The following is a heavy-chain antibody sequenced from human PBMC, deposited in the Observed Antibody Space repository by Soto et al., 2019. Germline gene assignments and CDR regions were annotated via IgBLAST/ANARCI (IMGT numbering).Heavy chain of an antibody. Sequence: SGPTLVNPTQTLTLTCTFSGFSLSTSGVGVGWIRQPPGKALEWLALIYWNDDKRYSPSLKSRLTITKDTSKNQVVLTMTNMDPVDTATYYCAHSRITIFGVVTHYYYYGMDVWGQGTTVTVSS. D-gene: IGHD3-3*01. J-gene: IGHJ6*02. CDR2: IYWNDDK. CDR1: GFSLSTSGVG. V-gene: IGHV2-5*01. CDR3: AHSRITIFGVVTHYYYYGMDV.